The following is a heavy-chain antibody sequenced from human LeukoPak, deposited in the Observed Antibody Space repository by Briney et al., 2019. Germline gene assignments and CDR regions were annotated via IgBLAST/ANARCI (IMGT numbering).Heavy chain of an antibody. CDR1: GFSFSSYS. CDR2: ISGSSNRI. V-gene: IGHV3-48*01. CDR3: ARAPPDYGGYTNDY. Sequence: GGSLGLSCVASGFSFSSYSMNWVRQAPGKGLKWVSYISGSSNRIFYADSVKGRFAISRDNAENSLYLQMNSLRAEDTAVYYCARAPPDYGGYTNDYWGQGTLVTVSS. D-gene: IGHD4-23*01. J-gene: IGHJ4*02.